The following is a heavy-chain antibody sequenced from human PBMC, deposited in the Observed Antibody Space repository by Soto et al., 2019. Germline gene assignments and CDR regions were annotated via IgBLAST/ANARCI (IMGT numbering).Heavy chain of an antibody. J-gene: IGHJ4*02. CDR1: GYTFSTYE. Sequence: QVQLVQSGADVKKPGASVKVSCKASGYTFSTYEINWVRRAAGQGLERMGRMNPDNGNTGDAQKFQDRVTMTRNTSISTAYMELSSLRSDDTAVYYCARGPRESGEWLLFDYWGQGALVTVSS. CDR2: MNPDNGNT. V-gene: IGHV1-8*01. D-gene: IGHD3-3*01. CDR3: ARGPRESGEWLLFDY.